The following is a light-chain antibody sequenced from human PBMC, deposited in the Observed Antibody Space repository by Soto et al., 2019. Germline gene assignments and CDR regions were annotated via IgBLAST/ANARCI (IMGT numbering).Light chain of an antibody. CDR2: DAS. V-gene: IGKV1-5*01. CDR1: QSISSW. J-gene: IGKJ1*01. Sequence: DIQMTQSPSTLSASVGDRFTITCRASQSISSWLAWYQQKPGKAPKLLIYDASSLESGVPSRFSGSGSGTEFTLTISSLQPEDVATYYCQKYNSAPPTFGQGTKVDIK. CDR3: QKYNSAPPT.